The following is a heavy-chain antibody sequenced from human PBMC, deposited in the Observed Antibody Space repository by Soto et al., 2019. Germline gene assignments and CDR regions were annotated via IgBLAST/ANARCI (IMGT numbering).Heavy chain of an antibody. CDR3: ETQTVL. CDR1: GGTVSSYT. J-gene: IGHJ4*02. D-gene: IGHD6-6*01. V-gene: IGHV1-69*02. Sequence: QVQLVQSGAEVKKPGSSVKVSCKASGGTVSSYTISWVRQAPGQGLEWMVRIIPILGIANYAKKCQGRVTITADKSTSTAYMELSSLRSEDTAVYYCETQTVLWGQGTLVTVS. CDR2: IIPILGIA.